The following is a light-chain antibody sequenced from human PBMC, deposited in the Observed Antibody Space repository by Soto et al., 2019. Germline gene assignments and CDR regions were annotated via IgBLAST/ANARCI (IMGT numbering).Light chain of an antibody. CDR2: KAS. J-gene: IGKJ1*01. V-gene: IGKV1-5*03. CDR1: QTITSW. Sequence: DIQMTQSPSTLSGSVGDRVTITCRASQTITSWLAWYQQKPGKAPKLLIYKASTLKSGVPSRFSGSGSGTEFTLTISSLQTDAFATYSCQHYNSYSEAFGQGTKVDMK. CDR3: QHYNSYSEA.